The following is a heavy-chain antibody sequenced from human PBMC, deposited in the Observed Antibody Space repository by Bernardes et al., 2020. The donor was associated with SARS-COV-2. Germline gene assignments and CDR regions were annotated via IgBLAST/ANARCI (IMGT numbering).Heavy chain of an antibody. V-gene: IGHV4-34*01. CDR3: ARGRILRGFYYYYGMDV. J-gene: IGHJ6*02. CDR1: GGSFSGY. CDR2: ISHSGST. Sequence: SETLSLTCAVSGGSFSGYCSWIRQPPGKGLDWIGEISHSGSTNYNPSLKSRVTISVDTSKNQFSLKVSSVTAADTAVYYCARGRILRGFYYYYGMDVWGQGTTVTVSS. D-gene: IGHD1-26*01.